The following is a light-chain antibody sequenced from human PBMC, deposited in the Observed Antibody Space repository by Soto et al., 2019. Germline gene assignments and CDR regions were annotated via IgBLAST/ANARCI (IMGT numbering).Light chain of an antibody. J-gene: IGKJ2*01. V-gene: IGKV3-20*01. CDR1: QSVNSNY. CDR2: GAS. CDR3: QQYIDSPPGYP. Sequence: EIVLTQSPGTLSLSPGERATLSCRASQSVNSNYLAWYQQKPGQAPRLLIYGASSRPTGIPDRFRGSGSGTVYTLTISRLEPEDFAVYYCQQYIDSPPGYPIGQGTKLEMK.